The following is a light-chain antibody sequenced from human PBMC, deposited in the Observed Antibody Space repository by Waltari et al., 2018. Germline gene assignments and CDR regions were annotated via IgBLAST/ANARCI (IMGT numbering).Light chain of an antibody. J-gene: IGKJ1*01. CDR3: QQYGSSPRT. V-gene: IGKV3-20*01. CDR1: QSVSSNY. CDR2: GAS. Sequence: EIVLTQSPGTLSLSPGERAPLSCRASQSVSSNYLAWYQQISGQAPRLLIYGASSRATGSPDRCSGSGSGTDFTRTSSRLEPEDVAVYCCQQYGSSPRTFGQGTKVEIK.